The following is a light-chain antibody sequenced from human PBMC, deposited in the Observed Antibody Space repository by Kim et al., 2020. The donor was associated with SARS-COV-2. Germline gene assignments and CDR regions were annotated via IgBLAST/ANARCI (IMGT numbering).Light chain of an antibody. CDR3: QAWDSSTENV. CDR2: QDT. V-gene: IGLV3-1*01. Sequence: VSPGKTASIPGSADKLGNKYVCWYQQRPGQSPVLVIYQDTKRPSGIPERFSGSNSGNTATLTISGTQAMDEADYYCQAWDSSTENVFGTGTKVTVL. J-gene: IGLJ1*01. CDR1: KLGNKY.